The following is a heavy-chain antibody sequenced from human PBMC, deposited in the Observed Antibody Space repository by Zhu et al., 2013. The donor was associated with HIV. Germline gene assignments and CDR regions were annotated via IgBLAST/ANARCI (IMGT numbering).Heavy chain of an antibody. Sequence: QVQLVQSGTEVKKPGSSVKVSCEASGGTLKSSGMTWVRQAPGQGLEWMGGINPLFGVAHYAQKFQGRVTITADESMSTVYMEVSSLRSEDTAVYYCARIGRDLRFLEWLLWEYWGQGTLVTVSS. D-gene: IGHD3-3*01. CDR3: ARIGRDLRFLEWLLWEY. CDR1: GGTLKSSG. CDR2: INPLFGVA. V-gene: IGHV1-69*01. J-gene: IGHJ4*02.